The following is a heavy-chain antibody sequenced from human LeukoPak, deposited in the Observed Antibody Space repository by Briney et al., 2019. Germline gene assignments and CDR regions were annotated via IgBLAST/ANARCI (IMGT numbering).Heavy chain of an antibody. CDR3: ARDIKRGDGYNYDS. D-gene: IGHD5-24*01. J-gene: IGHJ5*01. CDR2: IYNSGST. CDR1: GGSVSSDTYY. V-gene: IGHV4-61*01. Sequence: PSETLSLTCTVSGGSVSSDTYYWSWIRRPTGKGLEYIGYIYNSGSTKYNPSLKSRVTISVDTSKSQFSLKLSSVTAADTAVYYCARDIKRGDGYNYDSWGQGTLVTISS.